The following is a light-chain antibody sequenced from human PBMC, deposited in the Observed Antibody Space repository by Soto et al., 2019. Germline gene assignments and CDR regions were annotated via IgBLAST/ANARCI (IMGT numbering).Light chain of an antibody. CDR3: QQYYSTLSWT. CDR2: WAS. V-gene: IGKV4-1*01. Sequence: DIVMTQSPDSLAVSLGERATINCKSSQSVIYSSNNKNYLAWYQQKPGQPPKLLIYWASTRESGVPDRFSGSGSGTDFTLTISSLQAEDVAVYYCQQYYSTLSWTFGQGTKVEIK. J-gene: IGKJ1*01. CDR1: QSVIYSSNNKNY.